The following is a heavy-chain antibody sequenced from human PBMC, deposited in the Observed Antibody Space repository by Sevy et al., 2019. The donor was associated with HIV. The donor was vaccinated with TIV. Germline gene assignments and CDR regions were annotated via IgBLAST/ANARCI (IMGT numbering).Heavy chain of an antibody. CDR2: IKSKTDGGTT. J-gene: IGHJ3*02. CDR1: GFTFSNAW. CDR3: TTDPGYCSGGSCYNDAFDI. D-gene: IGHD2-15*01. Sequence: GGSLRLSCAASGFTFSNAWMSWVRQAPGKGLEWVGRIKSKTDGGTTDYAEPVKGRFTISRDDSKNTLYLQMNSLKTEDTAVYYCTTDPGYCSGGSCYNDAFDIWGQGTMVTVSS. V-gene: IGHV3-15*01.